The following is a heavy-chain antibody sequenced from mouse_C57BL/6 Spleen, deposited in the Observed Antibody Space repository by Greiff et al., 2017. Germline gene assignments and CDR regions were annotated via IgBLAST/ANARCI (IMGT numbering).Heavy chain of an antibody. Sequence: VQLQQSGPELVKPGASVKMSCKASGYTFTDYNMHWVKQSHGKSLEWIGYINPNNGGTSYNQKFKGKATLTVNKSSSTAYMELRSLTSEDSAVYYCARKGYYGSPSYWYFDVWGTGTTVTVSS. CDR1: GYTFTDYN. D-gene: IGHD1-1*01. V-gene: IGHV1-22*01. CDR2: INPNNGGT. J-gene: IGHJ1*03. CDR3: ARKGYYGSPSYWYFDV.